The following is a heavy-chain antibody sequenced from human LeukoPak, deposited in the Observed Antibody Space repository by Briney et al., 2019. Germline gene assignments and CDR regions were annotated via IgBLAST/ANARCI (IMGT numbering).Heavy chain of an antibody. CDR2: IYPGDSDT. D-gene: IGHD5-24*01. CDR1: GYNFTNYW. V-gene: IGHV5-51*01. Sequence: GESLKISCKGSGYNFTNYWVGWVRQMPEKGLEWMGIIYPGDSDTRYSPSFQGQVTISADKSISTAYLQWSSLKASDTAMYYCAGLKGGSRDGYDAWGQGTLVTVSS. CDR3: AGLKGGSRDGYDA. J-gene: IGHJ5*02.